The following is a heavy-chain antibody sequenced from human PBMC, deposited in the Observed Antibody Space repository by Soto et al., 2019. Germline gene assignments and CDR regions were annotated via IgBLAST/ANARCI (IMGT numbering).Heavy chain of an antibody. CDR3: ASQLATLIFDY. CDR1: GGSFSGYY. CDR2: INHSGST. Sequence: SETLSLTCAVYGGSFSGYYWSWIRQPPGKGLEWIGEINHSGSTNYNPSLKSRVTISVDTSKNQFSLKLSSVTAADTAVYYCASQLATLIFDYWGQGTMVTVPS. D-gene: IGHD6-13*01. V-gene: IGHV4-34*01. J-gene: IGHJ4*02.